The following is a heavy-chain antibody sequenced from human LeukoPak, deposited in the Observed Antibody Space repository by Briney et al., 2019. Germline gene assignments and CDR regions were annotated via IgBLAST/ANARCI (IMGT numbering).Heavy chain of an antibody. Sequence: SETLSLTCTVSGDSISSGGFYWSWIRQPAGRGLEWIGRIYPSGSTNYNPSLKSRVTISVDTSKNQFSLKLSSVTAADTAVYYCARDVLAAPGTFDYWGQGTLVTVSS. J-gene: IGHJ4*02. D-gene: IGHD6-13*01. V-gene: IGHV4-61*02. CDR2: IYPSGST. CDR3: ARDVLAAPGTFDY. CDR1: GDSISSGGFY.